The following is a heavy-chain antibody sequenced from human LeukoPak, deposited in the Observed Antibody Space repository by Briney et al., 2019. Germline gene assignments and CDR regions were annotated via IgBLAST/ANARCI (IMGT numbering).Heavy chain of an antibody. CDR1: GGSFSGYY. CDR3: ARGVSYYDILSYYYCYYMDV. CDR2: INHSGST. Sequence: PSETLSLTCAVYGGSFSGYYWSWIRQPPGKGLEWIGEINHSGSTNYNPSLKSRVTISVDTSKNQFSLKLSSVTAADTAVYYCARGVSYYDILSYYYCYYMDVWGKGTTVTVSS. J-gene: IGHJ6*03. D-gene: IGHD3-9*01. V-gene: IGHV4-34*01.